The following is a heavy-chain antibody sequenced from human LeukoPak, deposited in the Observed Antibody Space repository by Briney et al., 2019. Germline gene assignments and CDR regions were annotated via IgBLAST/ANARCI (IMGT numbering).Heavy chain of an antibody. CDR3: ARFLVTMVRRVIIFPYSFDY. Sequence: PGGSLRLSCAASGFTFRSYSMNWVRQAPGKGLEWVANIKQDGSEKYYVDSVKGRFTISRDNAKNSLYLQMNSLRAEDTAVYYCARFLVTMVRRVIIFPYSFDYWGQGTLVTVSS. D-gene: IGHD3-10*01. CDR2: IKQDGSEK. CDR1: GFTFRSYS. V-gene: IGHV3-7*01. J-gene: IGHJ4*02.